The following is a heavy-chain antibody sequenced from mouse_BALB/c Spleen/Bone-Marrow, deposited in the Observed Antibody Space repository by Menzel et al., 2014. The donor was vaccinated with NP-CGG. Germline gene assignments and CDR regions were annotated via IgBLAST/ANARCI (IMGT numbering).Heavy chain of an antibody. V-gene: IGHV5-9-2*01. CDR2: ICGGGNYT. J-gene: IGHJ2*01. CDR3: ARNYYIDDSYFDF. D-gene: IGHD2-12*01. CDR1: GLTFSSYG. Sequence: EVMLVESGGGLVKPGGSLKLSCAASGLTFSSYGMSWVRQTPEKRLEWVATICGGGNYTYYPDSVKGRFTFSRDNAKNNLYLKMSSLRSEDTALYYCARNYYIDDSYFDFWGPGTTLTVSS.